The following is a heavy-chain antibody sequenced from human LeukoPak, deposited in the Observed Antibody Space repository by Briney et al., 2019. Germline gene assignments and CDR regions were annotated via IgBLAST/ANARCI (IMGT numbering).Heavy chain of an antibody. D-gene: IGHD3-3*01. CDR1: GFTFSSYT. Sequence: PGGSLRLSCAASGFTFSSYTMNWVRQAPGKGLEWVSYISSSSSSIYYADSVKGRFIISRDNAKNSLYLQMNSLRAEDTAVYYCARENFWSGYPYYYYGMDVWGQGTTVTVSS. CDR3: ARENFWSGYPYYYYGMDV. CDR2: ISSSSSSI. V-gene: IGHV3-48*01. J-gene: IGHJ6*02.